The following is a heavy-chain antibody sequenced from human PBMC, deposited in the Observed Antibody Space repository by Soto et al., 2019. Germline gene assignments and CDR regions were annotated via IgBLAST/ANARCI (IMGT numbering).Heavy chain of an antibody. V-gene: IGHV1-18*01. J-gene: IGHJ4*02. CDR1: GYTFTSYG. CDR3: ARGRCGDY. CDR2: ISAHNGNT. Sequence: QVHLVQSGAEVKKPGASVKVSCKASGYTFTSYGITWVRQAPGQGLEWMGWISAHNGNTDYAQKLQGRVIVTRDTSTSTAYMELRSLRSNDTAVYYCARGRCGDYWGQGALVTVSS.